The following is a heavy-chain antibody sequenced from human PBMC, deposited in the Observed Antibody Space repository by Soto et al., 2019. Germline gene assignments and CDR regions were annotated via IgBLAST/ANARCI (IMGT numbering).Heavy chain of an antibody. J-gene: IGHJ4*02. CDR1: GYTFTSYG. CDR2: ISAYNGNT. Sequence: ASVKVSCKASGYTFTSYGIIWVRQAPGQGLEWMGWISAYNGNTNYAQKLQGRVTMTTDTSTSTAYMELRSLRSDDTAVYYCASSGYGDYVLDYWGQGTLVTVSS. CDR3: ASSGYGDYVLDY. V-gene: IGHV1-18*01. D-gene: IGHD4-17*01.